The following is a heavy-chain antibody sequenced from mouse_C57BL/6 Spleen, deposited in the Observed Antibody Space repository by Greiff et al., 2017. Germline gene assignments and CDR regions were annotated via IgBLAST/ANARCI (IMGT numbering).Heavy chain of an antibody. V-gene: IGHV1-82*01. CDR1: GYAFSSSW. Sequence: VQVVESGPELVKPGDSVKISCKASGYAFSSSWMNWVKQRPGKGLEWIGRIYPGDGDTNYNGKFKGQDTLTAAKSSSTAYMQRSSLTSEDSAVYVCFYYYCSIYYWGQGTTLTVSS. CDR3: FYYYCSIYY. D-gene: IGHD1-1*01. CDR2: IYPGDGDT. J-gene: IGHJ2*01.